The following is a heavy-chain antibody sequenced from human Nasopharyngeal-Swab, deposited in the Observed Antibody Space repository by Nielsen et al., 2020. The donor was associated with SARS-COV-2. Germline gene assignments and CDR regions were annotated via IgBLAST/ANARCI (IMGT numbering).Heavy chain of an antibody. CDR3: ATTVHYGSGSYYNSRHNWFDP. D-gene: IGHD3-10*01. CDR2: FDPEDGET. J-gene: IGHJ5*02. Sequence: SVTVSCKVSGYTLTELSMHWVRQAPGKGLEWMGGFDPEDGETIYAQKFQGRVTMTEDTSTDTAYMELSSLRSEDTAVYYCATTVHYGSGSYYNSRHNWFDPWGQGTLVTVSS. CDR1: GYTLTELS. V-gene: IGHV1-24*01.